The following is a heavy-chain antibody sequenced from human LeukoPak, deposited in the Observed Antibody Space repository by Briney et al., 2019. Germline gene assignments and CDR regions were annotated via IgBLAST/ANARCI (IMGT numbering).Heavy chain of an antibody. CDR2: FDPEDGET. V-gene: IGHV1-24*01. D-gene: IGHD3-10*02. Sequence: GASVKVSCKVSGYTLTELSMHWVRPAPGKGLEWMGGFDPEDGETIYAQKFQGRVTMTEDTSTDTAYMELSSLRSEDTAVYYCATVFGKWSRGDYFDYWGQGTLVTVSS. CDR3: ATVFGKWSRGDYFDY. CDR1: GYTLTELS. J-gene: IGHJ4*02.